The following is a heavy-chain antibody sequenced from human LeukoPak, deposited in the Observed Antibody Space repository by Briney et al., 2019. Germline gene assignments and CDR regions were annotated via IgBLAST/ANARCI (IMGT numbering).Heavy chain of an antibody. J-gene: IGHJ6*03. CDR2: TSYGGST. CDR3: ASCKIDGGYGAYYYYYMDV. Sequence: SETLSVTSTVSGGSTSGFYWSRIPPSPGVGGGRIGYTSYGGSTNDNPALKSRITISGDTSKNQFSLKLSSVSAADTAVYYSASCKIDGGYGAYYYYYMDVGGKGTTVTVS. V-gene: IGHV4-59*01. D-gene: IGHD5-18*01. CDR1: GGSTSGFY.